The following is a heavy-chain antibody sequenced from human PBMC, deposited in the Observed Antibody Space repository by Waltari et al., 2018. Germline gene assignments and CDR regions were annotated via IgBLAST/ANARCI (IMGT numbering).Heavy chain of an antibody. D-gene: IGHD2-2*01. Sequence: QVQLQESGPGLVKPSETLSLTCTVSGGSISSYYWSWIRQPPGKGLEWIGYIYYSGSTNYHPSLKSRVTISVDTSKNQFSLKLSSVTAADTAVYYCARVRYCSSTSCYLYYFDYWGQGTLVTVSS. CDR2: IYYSGST. J-gene: IGHJ4*02. V-gene: IGHV4-59*01. CDR3: ARVRYCSSTSCYLYYFDY. CDR1: GGSISSYY.